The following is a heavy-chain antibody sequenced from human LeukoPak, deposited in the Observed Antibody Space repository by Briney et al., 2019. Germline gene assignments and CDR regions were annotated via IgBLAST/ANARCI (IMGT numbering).Heavy chain of an antibody. Sequence: GGSLRLSCAASGFTFSSYGMSWVRQAPGKGLEWVSAISGSGASTYYADSVKGRFTISRDNSKNTLYLQMNSLRAEDTAVYYCAKNGDRGAYCSGGTCYPYYYYYMDVWGKGTTVTISS. D-gene: IGHD2-15*01. CDR2: ISGSGAST. V-gene: IGHV3-23*01. CDR1: GFTFSSYG. CDR3: AKNGDRGAYCSGGTCYPYYYYYMDV. J-gene: IGHJ6*03.